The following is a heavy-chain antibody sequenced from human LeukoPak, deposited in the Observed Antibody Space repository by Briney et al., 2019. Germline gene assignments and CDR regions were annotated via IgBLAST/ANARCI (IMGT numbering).Heavy chain of an antibody. CDR2: MNPDGGNT. J-gene: IGHJ4*02. CDR1: GYTFTSYD. D-gene: IGHD6-19*01. Sequence: ASVKVSCKASGYTFTSYDINWVRQATGQGLEWMGWMNPDGGNTGYAQKFQGRVTMTRNTSISTAYMELSRLRSDDTAVYYCARVRGGFYSSGWEVGFDYWGQGTLVTVSS. V-gene: IGHV1-8*01. CDR3: ARVRGGFYSSGWEVGFDY.